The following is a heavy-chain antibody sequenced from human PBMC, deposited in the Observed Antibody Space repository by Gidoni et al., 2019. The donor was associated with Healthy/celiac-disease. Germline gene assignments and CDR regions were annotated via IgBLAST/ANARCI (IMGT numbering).Heavy chain of an antibody. CDR2: IKSKTDGGTT. J-gene: IGHJ6*02. CDR1: GFTFRNAW. Sequence: EVQLVESGGGLVKPGGSLRLSCAASGFTFRNAWMHWVRQAPGKGLEWVGRIKSKTDGGTTDYAAPVKGRFTISRDDSKNTLYLQMNSLKTEDTAVYYCSTEDSRVVINSYYYYYGMDVWGQGTTVTVSS. CDR3: STEDSRVVINSYYYYYGMDV. V-gene: IGHV3-15*07. D-gene: IGHD3-3*01.